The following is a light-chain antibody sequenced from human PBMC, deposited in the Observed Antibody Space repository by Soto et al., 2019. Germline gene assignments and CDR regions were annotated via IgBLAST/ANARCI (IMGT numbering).Light chain of an antibody. CDR1: QPVNNN. J-gene: IGKJ1*01. V-gene: IGKV3-15*01. CDR3: QQYNNWPPLT. CDR2: GSS. Sequence: IVMTQSPATLSVSPGDRVTLSCRSSQPVNNNLAWYQHKPGQAPRLLIYGSSTRATGISARFSGGGSGTEFTLKISSLQSEDFEVYYCQQYNNWPPLTLGQGIKVDIK.